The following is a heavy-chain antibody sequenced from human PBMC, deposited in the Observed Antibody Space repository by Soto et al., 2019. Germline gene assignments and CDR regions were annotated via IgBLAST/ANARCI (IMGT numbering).Heavy chain of an antibody. V-gene: IGHV1-46*01. CDR1: GYSFTTYN. Sequence: ASVKVSCKASGYSFTTYNIHWVRQAPGQGLEWMGVVNPSSGSTSYAQKFQGRVTMTRDTSTSTVYMELSSLRSEDAAVYYCARDLRYFDWLPPGYFDYWGQGTLVTVSS. D-gene: IGHD3-9*01. CDR3: ARDLRYFDWLPPGYFDY. J-gene: IGHJ4*02. CDR2: VNPSSGST.